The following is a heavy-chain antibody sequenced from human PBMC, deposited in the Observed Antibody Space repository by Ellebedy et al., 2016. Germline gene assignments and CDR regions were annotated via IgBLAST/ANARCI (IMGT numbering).Heavy chain of an antibody. CDR1: GFTFSSYW. V-gene: IGHV3-7*01. CDR3: ARPTLAGEIYDS. J-gene: IGHJ5*02. CDR2: IKEDGSFK. D-gene: IGHD6-19*01. Sequence: GGSLRLSCAASGFTFSSYWMYWVRQAPGKGLEWVASIKEDGSFKQYVDSVRGRFTISRDNAKNSLFLQMNSLRAEDTAVYYCARPTLAGEIYDSWGQGTLVTVSS.